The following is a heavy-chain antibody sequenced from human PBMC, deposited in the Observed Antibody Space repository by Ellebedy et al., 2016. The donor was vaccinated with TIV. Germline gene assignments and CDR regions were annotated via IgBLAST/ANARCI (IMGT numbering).Heavy chain of an antibody. Sequence: GESLKISCAASGFTFSGFGIHWVRQAPGKGLEWVAIIWYDGSNAYYADSVKGRFTISRDNSKNTLHQQMNSLRAEDTAVYYCAKDFHYSSSCYHFDYWGQGTLVTVSS. J-gene: IGHJ4*02. V-gene: IGHV3-33*06. CDR1: GFTFSGFG. CDR2: IWYDGSNA. CDR3: AKDFHYSSSCYHFDY. D-gene: IGHD6-13*01.